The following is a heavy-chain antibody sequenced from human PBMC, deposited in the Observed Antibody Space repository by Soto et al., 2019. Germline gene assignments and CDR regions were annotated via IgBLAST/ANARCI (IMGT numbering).Heavy chain of an antibody. Sequence: QVQLVQSGAEVKKPGSSVKLSCNAAGGTFNNLAVSWVRQAPGQGLEWMGEIIPMFGSTNYAQRFQGRVTITADESRSIAYMYLSSLRSDDTAIYYCARGGRMGNWYFDLWGRGTLVLSPQ. CDR2: IIPMFGST. CDR1: GGTFNNLA. J-gene: IGHJ2*01. CDR3: ARGGRMGNWYFDL. D-gene: IGHD3-10*01. V-gene: IGHV1-69*01.